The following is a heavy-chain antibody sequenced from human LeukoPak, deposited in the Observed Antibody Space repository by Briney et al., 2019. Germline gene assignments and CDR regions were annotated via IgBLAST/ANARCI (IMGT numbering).Heavy chain of an antibody. CDR2: IIPILGIA. CDR1: GGTFSSYA. CDR3: ATDTDPIAVAGPYYY. V-gene: IGHV1-69*04. D-gene: IGHD6-19*01. Sequence: GASVKVSCKASGGTFSSYAISWVRQAPGQGLEWMGRIIPILGIANYAQKFQGRVTMTEDTSTDTAYMELSSLRSEDTAVYYCATDTDPIAVAGPYYYWGQGTLVTVSS. J-gene: IGHJ4*02.